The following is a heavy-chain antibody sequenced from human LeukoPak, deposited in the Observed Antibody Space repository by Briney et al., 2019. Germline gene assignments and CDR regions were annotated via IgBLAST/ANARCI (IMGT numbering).Heavy chain of an antibody. CDR3: ARRYCSSTSCSVYYFDY. V-gene: IGHV1-18*01. CDR1: VYTFTSYG. J-gene: IGHJ4*02. Sequence: ASVKVSCKASVYTFTSYGIGWVRQAPGQGLWWMGEISAYNGNTNCAQKLQGRVTMTTDTSTSTAYMELRSLRSDDTAVYYCARRYCSSTSCSVYYFDYWGQGTLVTVSS. CDR2: ISAYNGNT. D-gene: IGHD2-2*01.